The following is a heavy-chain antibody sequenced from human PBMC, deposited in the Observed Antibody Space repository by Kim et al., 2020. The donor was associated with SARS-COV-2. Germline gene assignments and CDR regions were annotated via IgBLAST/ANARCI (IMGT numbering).Heavy chain of an antibody. D-gene: IGHD3-9*01. V-gene: IGHV4-59*01. CDR1: GGSISSYY. J-gene: IGHJ3*01. CDR2: IYYSGST. Sequence: SETLSLTCTVSGGSISSYYWSWIRQPPGKGLEWIGYIYYSGSTNYNPSFKSRVTISVDTSKNQFSLKLSSVTAADTAVYYCARTPKGDDRRYFDWLRGRGDAFDGWGQGTMVTVSS. CDR3: ARTPKGDDRRYFDWLRGRGDAFDG.